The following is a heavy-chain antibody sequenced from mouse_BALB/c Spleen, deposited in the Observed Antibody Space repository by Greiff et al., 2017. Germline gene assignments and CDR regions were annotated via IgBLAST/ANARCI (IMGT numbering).Heavy chain of an antibody. CDR3: ARGAGYASGVDY. CDR1: GFSFTSYG. V-gene: IGHV2-9*02. Sequence: QVQLKESGPGLVAPSQSLSITCTVSGFSFTSYGVHWVRQPPGKGLEWLGVIWAGGSTNYNSALMSRLSIIKDNSKCHVFLKMNSLQTDETAMYYCARGAGYASGVDYWGQGTTLTVSS. J-gene: IGHJ2*01. CDR2: IWAGGST. D-gene: IGHD2-2*01.